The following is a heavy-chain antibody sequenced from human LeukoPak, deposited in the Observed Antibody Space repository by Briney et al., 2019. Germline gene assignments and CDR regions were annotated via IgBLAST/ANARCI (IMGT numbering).Heavy chain of an antibody. CDR3: ARDWPTYCSGGSCWDY. J-gene: IGHJ4*02. Sequence: ASVKVSCKASGYTFTSYYMRWVRQAPGQGLEWMGIINPSGGSTSYAQKFQGRVTMTRDTSTSTVYMELSSLRSEDTAVYYCARDWPTYCSGGSCWDYWGQGTLVTVSS. D-gene: IGHD2-15*01. CDR1: GYTFTSYY. V-gene: IGHV1-46*01. CDR2: INPSGGST.